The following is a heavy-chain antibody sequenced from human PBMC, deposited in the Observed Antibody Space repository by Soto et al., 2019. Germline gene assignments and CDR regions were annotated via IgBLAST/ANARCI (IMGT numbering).Heavy chain of an antibody. CDR3: AKNQGIAAVLNY. V-gene: IGHV3-23*01. J-gene: IGHJ4*02. CDR1: GFTFSSYA. D-gene: IGHD6-13*01. CDR2: ISGSGGST. Sequence: EVQLLESGGGLVQPGGSLRLSCAASGFTFSSYAMSWVRQAPGKGLEWVSAISGSGGSTYYADSVKGRFTISRDNSKNTRYLKMNSRRAEDTAVYYCAKNQGIAAVLNYGGQGPLVTVSS.